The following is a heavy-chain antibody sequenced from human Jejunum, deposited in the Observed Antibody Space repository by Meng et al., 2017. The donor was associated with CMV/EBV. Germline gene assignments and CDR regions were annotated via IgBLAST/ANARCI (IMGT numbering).Heavy chain of an antibody. V-gene: IGHV1-2*06. J-gene: IGHJ4*02. CDR3: ARGAAVAGSFDY. CDR2: INANSGGT. D-gene: IGHD6-19*01. CDR1: GYTFSGYY. Sequence: CKTSGYTFSGYYKHWVRQAPGQGLEWMGRINANSGGTNYAQNFQGRVTMTRDTSISTMYMELSRLRYDDTAVYYCARGAAVAGSFDYWGQGTLVTVSS.